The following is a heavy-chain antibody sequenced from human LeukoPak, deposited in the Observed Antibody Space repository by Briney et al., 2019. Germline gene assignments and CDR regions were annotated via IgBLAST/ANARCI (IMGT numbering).Heavy chain of an antibody. D-gene: IGHD3-22*01. Sequence: AASVTVSCKASGYTFTSYGISWVRQAPGQGLEWMGWISAYNGNTNYAQKLQGRVTMTTDTSTSTAYMELRSLRSDDTAVYYCAIKYYYDSSGYYDYWGQGTLVTVSS. CDR3: AIKYYYDSSGYYDY. J-gene: IGHJ4*02. CDR2: ISAYNGNT. V-gene: IGHV1-18*01. CDR1: GYTFTSYG.